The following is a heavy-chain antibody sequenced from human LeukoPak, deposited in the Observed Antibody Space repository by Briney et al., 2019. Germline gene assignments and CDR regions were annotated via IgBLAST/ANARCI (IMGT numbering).Heavy chain of an antibody. CDR1: GFTFSGSD. CDR2: IRSKTNNYAT. CDR3: TRHNYDRSGYCAFDI. Sequence: PGGSLNLSCAASGFTFSGSDIHWVRQASGKGLEWVGHIRSKTNNYATADAASVKGRFTFSRDDSKNTAYIQMNSLKTEDTAVYYCTRHNYDRSGYCAFDIWSQGTMVTVSS. D-gene: IGHD3-22*01. J-gene: IGHJ3*02. V-gene: IGHV3-73*01.